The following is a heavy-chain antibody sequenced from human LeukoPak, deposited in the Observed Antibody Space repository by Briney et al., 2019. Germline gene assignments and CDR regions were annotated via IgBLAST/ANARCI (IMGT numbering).Heavy chain of an antibody. Sequence: GGSLRLSCAASGFTFSSYGMHWVRQAPGKGLEWVAAISYDGSNKYYADSVKGRFTISRDNSKNTLYLQMNSLRAEDTAVYYCAREQWLVFDYWGQGTLVTVSS. CDR3: AREQWLVFDY. D-gene: IGHD6-19*01. CDR1: GFTFSSYG. CDR2: ISYDGSNK. J-gene: IGHJ4*02. V-gene: IGHV3-30*03.